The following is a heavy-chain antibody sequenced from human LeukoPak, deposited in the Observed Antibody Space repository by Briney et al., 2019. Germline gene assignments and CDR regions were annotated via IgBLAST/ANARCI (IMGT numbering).Heavy chain of an antibody. D-gene: IGHD5-18*01. CDR3: ARAGSYGYSRSFDL. J-gene: IGHJ2*01. CDR1: GDSVSSNSAT. V-gene: IGHV6-1*01. Sequence: SQTLSLTCAISGDSVSSNSATWNWIRQSPSRGLELLGRTYYRSKWYNDYAVSVKSRITINPDTSKNQFSLQLNSLTPDDTSVYSCARAGSYGYSRSFDLWSRGTLVTVSS. CDR2: TYYRSKWYN.